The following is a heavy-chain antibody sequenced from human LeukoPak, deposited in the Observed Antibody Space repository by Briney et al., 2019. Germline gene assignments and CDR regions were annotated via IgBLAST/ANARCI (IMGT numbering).Heavy chain of an antibody. CDR1: GFTFSSYS. V-gene: IGHV3-21*01. CDR3: ARRYYYDSSGYSDAFDI. D-gene: IGHD3-22*01. Sequence: PGGSLRLSCAASGFTFSSYSMNWVRQAPGKGLEWVSSISSSSSYIYYADSVKGRSTISRDNAKNSLYLQMNSLRAEDTAVYYCARRYYYDSSGYSDAFDIWGQGTMVTVSS. J-gene: IGHJ3*02. CDR2: ISSSSSYI.